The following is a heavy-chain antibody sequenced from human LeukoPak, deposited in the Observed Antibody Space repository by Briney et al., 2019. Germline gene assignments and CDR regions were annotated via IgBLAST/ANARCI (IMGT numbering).Heavy chain of an antibody. J-gene: IGHJ4*02. CDR1: GYTFTGYY. D-gene: IGHD3-10*01. CDR2: INPNSGGT. CDR3: ARAYGSGSYYSY. Sequence: ASVKVSCKASGYTFTGYYMHWVRQAPGQGLEWMGWINPNSGGTNYAQKFQGWVTMTRDASISTAYMELSRLRSDDTAVYYCARAYGSGSYYSYWGQGTLVTVSS. V-gene: IGHV1-2*04.